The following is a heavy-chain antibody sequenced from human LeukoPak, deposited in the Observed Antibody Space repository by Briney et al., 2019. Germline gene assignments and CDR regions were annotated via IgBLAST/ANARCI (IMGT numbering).Heavy chain of an antibody. D-gene: IGHD2-2*02. CDR2: IYYSGST. V-gene: IGHV4-30-4*08. J-gene: IGHJ4*02. Sequence: PSQTLSLTCTVSGGSISSGDYYWSWLRQPPGTGLEWIGYIYYSGSTYYNPSLKSRVTISVDTSKNQFSLKLSSVTAADTAVYYCARVYVVPAAISSFDYWGQGTLVTVSS. CDR3: ARVYVVPAAISSFDY. CDR1: GGSISSGDYY.